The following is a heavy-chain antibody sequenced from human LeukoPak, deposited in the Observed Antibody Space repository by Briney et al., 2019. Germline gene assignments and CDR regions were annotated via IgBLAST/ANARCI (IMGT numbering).Heavy chain of an antibody. CDR1: GFTFSSYS. J-gene: IGHJ6*03. D-gene: IGHD4-17*01. V-gene: IGHV3-66*01. Sequence: GGSLRLSCAASGFTFSSYSLSWVRQAPGKGLEWVSVIYSGGSTYYADSVKGRFTISRDNSKNTLYLQMNSLRAEDTAVYYCARDRGSVTSSYYYYYMDVWGTGTTVTVSS. CDR2: IYSGGST. CDR3: ARDRGSVTSSYYYYYMDV.